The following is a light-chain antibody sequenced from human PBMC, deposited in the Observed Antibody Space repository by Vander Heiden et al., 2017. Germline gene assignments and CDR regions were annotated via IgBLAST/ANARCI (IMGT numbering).Light chain of an antibody. V-gene: IGKV1-39*01. CDR1: QSISIY. Sequence: DIQMTQSPSSLSASVGDRVTITCRASQSISIYLNWYQQKPGKAPKVLIYAASSLQSGVPSRFSGSGSGTDFTLIISSLQPEDFATYYCQQSDSTPLTFGGGTKVEIK. J-gene: IGKJ4*01. CDR2: AAS. CDR3: QQSDSTPLT.